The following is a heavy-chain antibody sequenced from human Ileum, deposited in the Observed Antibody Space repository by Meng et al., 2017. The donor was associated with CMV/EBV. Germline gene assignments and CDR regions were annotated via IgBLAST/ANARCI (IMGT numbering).Heavy chain of an antibody. V-gene: IGHV4-34*01. J-gene: IGHJ5*02. D-gene: IGHD3-3*01. CDR2: INHSGST. CDR1: GGSFSGYY. CDR3: ARGNTYYDFWSGYSTNYNGFDP. Sequence: SETLSLTCAVYGGSFSGYYWSWIRQPPGKGREWIGEINHSGSTNYNPSLKSRVTISVDTSKNQFSRKLSSVTAADTAVYYCARGNTYYDFWSGYSTNYNGFDPWGQGTLVTVSS.